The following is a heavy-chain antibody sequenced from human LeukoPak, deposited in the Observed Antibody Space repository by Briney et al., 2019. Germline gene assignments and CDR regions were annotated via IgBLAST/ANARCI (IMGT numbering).Heavy chain of an antibody. CDR3: ARERWLFFY. CDR1: GFTFSSYW. Sequence: GGSLRLSCTASGFTFSSYWVSWVRQAPGKGLEWVANIKQDGSEKYYVDSVKGRFTISRDNAKNSLYLQMNSLRAEDTAVYYCARERWLFFYWGQGTLVTVSS. D-gene: IGHD3-10*01. CDR2: IKQDGSEK. V-gene: IGHV3-7*01. J-gene: IGHJ4*02.